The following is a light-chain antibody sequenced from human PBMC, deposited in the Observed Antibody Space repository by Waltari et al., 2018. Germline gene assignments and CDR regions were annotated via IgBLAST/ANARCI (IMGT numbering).Light chain of an antibody. CDR2: GAS. CDR1: QSVSSN. Sequence: EIVMTQSPATLSVSPGEKPTLSCRARQSVSSNLAWYQQKPGQAPRLLIYGASTRATGIPARFSGSGSGTEFTLTISSLQSEDFAVYYCQQYNNWPPTFGQGTRLEIK. J-gene: IGKJ5*01. V-gene: IGKV3D-15*01. CDR3: QQYNNWPPT.